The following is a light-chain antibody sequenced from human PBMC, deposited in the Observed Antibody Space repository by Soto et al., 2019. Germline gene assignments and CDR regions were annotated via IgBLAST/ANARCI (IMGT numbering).Light chain of an antibody. Sequence: DIQMTQSPSTLSASAGDRVTITCRASRSIDVWLAWYQQKPGKAPKLLINDASSLESGVPSRFTGSGSGTEFTLPISSLQPDDFATYYCQQFHSFPIPVGQGTRLEIK. J-gene: IGKJ5*01. CDR2: DAS. V-gene: IGKV1-5*01. CDR1: RSIDVW. CDR3: QQFHSFPIP.